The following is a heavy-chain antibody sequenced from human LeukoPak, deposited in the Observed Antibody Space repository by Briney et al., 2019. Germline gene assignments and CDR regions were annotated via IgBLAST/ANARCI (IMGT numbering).Heavy chain of an antibody. CDR3: ARVKVGSTYWFDP. Sequence: GGSLRLSCAASGFIVNYNYISWVRQAPGKGLEWVSVIYSGGSTYYADSVRGRFTISRDNSKNMVYLQMNSLRVEDTAVYYCARVKVGSTYWFDPWGQGTLVTVSS. D-gene: IGHD1-26*01. CDR1: GFIVNYNY. CDR2: IYSGGST. V-gene: IGHV3-66*01. J-gene: IGHJ5*02.